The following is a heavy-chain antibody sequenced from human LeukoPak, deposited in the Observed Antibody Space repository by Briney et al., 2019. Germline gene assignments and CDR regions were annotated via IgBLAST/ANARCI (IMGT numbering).Heavy chain of an antibody. J-gene: IGHJ6*02. CDR3: ARGRYCSSSSCPWYYYYGMDV. CDR2: IYYSGST. D-gene: IGHD2-2*01. Sequence: SETLSLTCAFYGGSFSSYYWSWIRQPPGKGLEWIGYIYYSGSTNYNPSLKSRVTISVDTSKNQFSLKLSSVTAADTAVYYCARGRYCSSSSCPWYYYYGMDVWGQGTTVTVSS. V-gene: IGHV4-59*01. CDR1: GGSFSSYY.